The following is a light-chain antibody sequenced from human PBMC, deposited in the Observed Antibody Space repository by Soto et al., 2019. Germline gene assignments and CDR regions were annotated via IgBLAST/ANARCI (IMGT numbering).Light chain of an antibody. J-gene: IGKJ1*01. V-gene: IGKV3-11*01. CDR3: QQRDIWPWT. Sequence: EIVWTQSPATLSLSPGERATLSCRASPSVSSYLAWYQKKPGQAPRLLIYDASNRATGIPARFSGSGSGTDFTLTISRLEPEDFAVYYCQQRDIWPWTFGQGTKGDIK. CDR2: DAS. CDR1: PSVSSY.